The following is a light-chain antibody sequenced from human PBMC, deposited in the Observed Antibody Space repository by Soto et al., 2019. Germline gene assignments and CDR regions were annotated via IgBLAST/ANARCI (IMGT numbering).Light chain of an antibody. Sequence: EIVMTQSPATLSVSPGERATLSCRASQSVSSNLAWYQQKPGQAPRLLIYGASTRATGIPARFSGSGSGTKFTLTISSLQSEDFAFYYCQQYNNWPLTFGQGTKVEIK. V-gene: IGKV3-15*01. CDR1: QSVSSN. CDR2: GAS. J-gene: IGKJ1*01. CDR3: QQYNNWPLT.